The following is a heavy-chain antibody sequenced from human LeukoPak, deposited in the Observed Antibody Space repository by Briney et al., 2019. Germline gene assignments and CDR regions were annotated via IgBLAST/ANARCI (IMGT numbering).Heavy chain of an antibody. CDR1: GFTFSSYS. D-gene: IGHD3-22*01. CDR2: INSDGSST. J-gene: IGHJ1*01. Sequence: GGSLRLSCAASGFTFSSYSMNWVRQAPGKGLVWVSRINSDGSSTSYADSVKGRFTISRDNAKNTLYLQMNSLRAENTAVYYCARDFSDYYDSSGLQHWGQGTLVTVSS. V-gene: IGHV3-74*01. CDR3: ARDFSDYYDSSGLQH.